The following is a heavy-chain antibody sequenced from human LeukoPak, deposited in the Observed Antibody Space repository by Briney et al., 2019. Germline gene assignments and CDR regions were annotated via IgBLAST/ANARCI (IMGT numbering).Heavy chain of an antibody. Sequence: SETLSLTCAVYGGSFSGYYWSWIRQPPGKGLEWIGEINHSGSTNYNPSLKSRVTISVDTSKNQFSLKLSSVTAADTAVYYCAREGGFFRPLDYSGQGALVTVSS. D-gene: IGHD6-25*01. J-gene: IGHJ4*02. V-gene: IGHV4-34*01. CDR1: GGSFSGYY. CDR2: INHSGST. CDR3: AREGGFFRPLDY.